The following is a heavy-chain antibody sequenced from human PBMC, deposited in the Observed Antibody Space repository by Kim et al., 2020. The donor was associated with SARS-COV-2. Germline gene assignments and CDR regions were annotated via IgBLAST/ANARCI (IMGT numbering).Heavy chain of an antibody. J-gene: IGHJ4*02. Sequence: DGTRKNYGDSVKGRLTISTDNAKSSVYLQMNTLRAADTAVYYCSMGHYFDSWGQGTRVIVSS. CDR2: DGTRK. CDR3: SMGHYFDS. V-gene: IGHV3-7*04.